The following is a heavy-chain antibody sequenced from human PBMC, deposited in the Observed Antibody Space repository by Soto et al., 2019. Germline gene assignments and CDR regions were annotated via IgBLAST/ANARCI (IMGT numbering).Heavy chain of an antibody. V-gene: IGHV1-18*01. CDR2: ISTYNGDT. Sequence: QVQLVQSGAEVKKHGASVKVSCKASGYTFTRSGISWVRQAPGQGLEWMGWISTYNGDTNYAQTFQGRVTMTTDTSTSTVHMEVRSLRSYDTAVYYCAREGVAPYYYYGMDVWGQGTPVTVSS. CDR3: AREGVAPYYYYGMDV. D-gene: IGHD5-12*01. J-gene: IGHJ6*02. CDR1: GYTFTRSG.